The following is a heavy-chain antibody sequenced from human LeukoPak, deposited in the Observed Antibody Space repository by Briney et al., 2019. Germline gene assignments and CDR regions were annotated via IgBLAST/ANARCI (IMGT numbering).Heavy chain of an antibody. J-gene: IGHJ5*02. CDR1: GGSISSYY. CDR2: IYYSGST. CDR3: ARVRIVGATTRVWFDP. V-gene: IGHV4-59*01. Sequence: SETLSLTCTVSGGSISSYYWSWIRQPPGKGLEWIGYIYYSGSTNCNPSLKSRVTISVDTSKNQFSLKLSSVTAADTAVYYCARVRIVGATTRVWFDPWGQGTLVTVSS. D-gene: IGHD1-26*01.